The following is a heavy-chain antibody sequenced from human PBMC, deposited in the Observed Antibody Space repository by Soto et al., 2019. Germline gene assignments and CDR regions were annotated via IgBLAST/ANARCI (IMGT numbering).Heavy chain of an antibody. D-gene: IGHD1-20*01. CDR1: GFTFSDYY. J-gene: IGHJ6*02. CDR2: ISSSGSTI. Sequence: GGSLRLSCAASGFTFSDYYMSWIRQAPGKGLEWVSYISSSGSTIYYADSVKGRFTISRDNAKNSLYLQMNSLRAEDTAVYYCARDNWNYYYYGMDVWGQGTMVTVSS. CDR3: ARDNWNYYYYGMDV. V-gene: IGHV3-11*01.